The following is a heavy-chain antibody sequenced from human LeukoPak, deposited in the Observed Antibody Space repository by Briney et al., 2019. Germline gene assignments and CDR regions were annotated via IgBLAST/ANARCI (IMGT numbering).Heavy chain of an antibody. CDR3: ARAEPLNEGYFDY. CDR2: INAGNGNT. Sequence: ASVKVSCKASGYTFTSYAKHWVRQAPGQRLEWMGWINAGNGNTKYSQEFQGRVTITRDTSASTAYMELSSLRSEDMAVYYCARAEPLNEGYFDYWGQGTLVTVSS. J-gene: IGHJ4*02. D-gene: IGHD1-14*01. V-gene: IGHV1-3*03. CDR1: GYTFTSYA.